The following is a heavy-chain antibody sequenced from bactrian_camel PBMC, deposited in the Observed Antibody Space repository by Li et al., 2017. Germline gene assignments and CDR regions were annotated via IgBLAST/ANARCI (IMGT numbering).Heavy chain of an antibody. D-gene: IGHD6*01. J-gene: IGHJ4*01. V-gene: IGHV3S6*01. CDR1: GDTLSRYC. CDR3: AVAGGWTSCPNNLVYFNE. CDR2: LDGYDNAV. Sequence: HVQLVESGGGSVQAGGSLRLSCTGSGDTLSRYCMAWVRQAQGKERGEIATLDGYDNAVYADSVKGRFTISKDSAKNTLYLQMNNLKAEDTAIYYCAVAGGWTSCPNNLVYFNEWGQGTQVTVS.